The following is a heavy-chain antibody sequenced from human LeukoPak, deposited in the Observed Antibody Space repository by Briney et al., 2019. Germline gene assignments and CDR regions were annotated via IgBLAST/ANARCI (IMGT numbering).Heavy chain of an antibody. CDR2: ISSSGSTI. CDR3: ARDRGRVGAPLYFDY. Sequence: GGSLRLSCAASGFTFSRYEMNWVRQAPGKGLEWVSYISSSGSTIYYADSVKGRFTISRDNAKNSLYLQMNSLRAEDTAVYYCARDRGRVGAPLYFDYWGQGTLVTVSS. J-gene: IGHJ4*02. V-gene: IGHV3-48*03. D-gene: IGHD1-26*01. CDR1: GFTFSRYE.